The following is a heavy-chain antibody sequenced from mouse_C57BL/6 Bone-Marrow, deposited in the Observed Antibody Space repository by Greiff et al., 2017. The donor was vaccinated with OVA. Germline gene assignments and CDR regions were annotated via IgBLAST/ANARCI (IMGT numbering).Heavy chain of an antibody. CDR3: ARSLTTVVAKYFDV. J-gene: IGHJ1*03. V-gene: IGHV1-82*01. CDR2: IYPGDGDT. D-gene: IGHD1-1*01. CDR1: GYAFSSSW. Sequence: VQLQQSGPELVKPGASVKISCKASGYAFSSSWMNWVKQRPGKGLEWIGRIYPGDGDTNYNGKFKGKATLTADKSSSTAYMQLSILTSEDSAVYFCARSLTTVVAKYFDVWGTGTTVTVSS.